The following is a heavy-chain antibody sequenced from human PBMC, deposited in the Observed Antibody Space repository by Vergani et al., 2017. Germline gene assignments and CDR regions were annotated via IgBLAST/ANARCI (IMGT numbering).Heavy chain of an antibody. J-gene: IGHJ6*03. V-gene: IGHV1-69*05. Sequence: QVQLVQSGAEVKKPGASVKVSCKASGGTFSSYAISWVRQAPGQGLEWMGGIIPIFGTANYAQKFQGRVTMTRDTSISTAYMELSRLRSEDTAVYYCARGQGTGAYYYYYMDVWGKGTTVTVSS. D-gene: IGHD1-1*01. CDR1: GGTFSSYA. CDR3: ARGQGTGAYYYYYMDV. CDR2: IIPIFGTA.